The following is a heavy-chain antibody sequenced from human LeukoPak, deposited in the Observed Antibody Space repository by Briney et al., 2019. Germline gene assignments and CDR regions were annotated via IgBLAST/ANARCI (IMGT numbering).Heavy chain of an antibody. V-gene: IGHV3-21*01. J-gene: IGHJ4*02. D-gene: IGHD2-15*01. CDR1: GFTFSSYA. CDR2: MSHNSRYI. CDR3: ARDERRPDCSGGSCYPLDY. Sequence: PGGSLRLSCAASGFTFSSYAMNWVRQAPGKGLEWVSSMSHNSRYIYYTDSVKGRFTISRDNAKNSLYLQMNSLRAEDTAVYYCARDERRPDCSGGSCYPLDYWGQGSLATVSS.